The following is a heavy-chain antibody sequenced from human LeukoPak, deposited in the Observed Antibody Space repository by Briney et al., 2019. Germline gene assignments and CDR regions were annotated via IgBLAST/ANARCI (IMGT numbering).Heavy chain of an antibody. J-gene: IGHJ6*03. CDR1: GYTLTELS. CDR2: FDPEDGEA. D-gene: IGHD2-2*01. CDR3: VLNAYCSSNSCWGNYYYYYMDF. Sequence: ASVKVSCKVSGYTLTELSMHWVRQAPGKGLEWMGGFDPEDGEAIYAQKFQGRVTLTEDTSTDTAYMELSSLSSADTAMYYCVLNAYCSSNSCWGNYYYYYMDFWGKGTTVTVSS. V-gene: IGHV1-24*01.